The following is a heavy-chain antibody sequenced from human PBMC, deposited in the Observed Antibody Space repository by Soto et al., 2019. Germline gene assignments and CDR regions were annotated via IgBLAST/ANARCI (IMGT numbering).Heavy chain of an antibody. V-gene: IGHV1-69*01. J-gene: IGHJ4*02. CDR1: GGTFSSHS. Sequence: VQLMQSGAEVKQPGSSVKVSCKASGGTFSSHSINWVRQAPGQGLEWMGGIITLFGTANYAQNFQGRVTITADQYTSTAYMELKSLRSDDTAVYYCAREVGYGDFSAALLDWGQGTLVTVSS. CDR3: AREVGYGDFSAALLD. D-gene: IGHD4-17*01. CDR2: IITLFGTA.